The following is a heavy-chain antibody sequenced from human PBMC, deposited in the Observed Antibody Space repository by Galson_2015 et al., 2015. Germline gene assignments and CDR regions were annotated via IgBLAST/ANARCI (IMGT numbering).Heavy chain of an antibody. V-gene: IGHV1-18*01. CDR2: ISAYNGNT. CDR1: GYTFTSYG. D-gene: IGHD3-9*01. J-gene: IGHJ4*02. Sequence: QSGAEVKKPGASVKVSCKASGYTFTSYGISWVRQAPGQGLEWMGWISAYNGNTNYAQKLQGRVTMTTDTSTSTAYMELRSLRSDDTAVYYCARWYYDILTGYYSPDYWGQGTLVTVSS. CDR3: ARWYYDILTGYYSPDY.